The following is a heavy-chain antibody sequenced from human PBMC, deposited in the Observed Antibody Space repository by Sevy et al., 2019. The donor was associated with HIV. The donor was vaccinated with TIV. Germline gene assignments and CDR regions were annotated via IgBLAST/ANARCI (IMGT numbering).Heavy chain of an antibody. J-gene: IGHJ4*02. CDR1: GFTFSDHY. Sequence: GGSLRLSCAASGFTFSDHYMEWVRQAPGKGLEWVGRTRNKADSYTTEYAASGKGRFTISRDDSKSSLYLQMNSLKTEDTAVYYCATHAGIAAAGRVFDYWGQGTLVTVSS. V-gene: IGHV3-72*01. CDR3: ATHAGIAAAGRVFDY. D-gene: IGHD6-13*01. CDR2: TRNKADSYTT.